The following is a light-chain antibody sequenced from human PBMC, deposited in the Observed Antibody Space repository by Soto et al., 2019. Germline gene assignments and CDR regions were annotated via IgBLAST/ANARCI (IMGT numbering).Light chain of an antibody. V-gene: IGKV3-20*01. CDR1: QSVSSFY. CDR2: GAS. Sequence: EIVLTQSPGTLSLSPGERATLSCRASQSVSSFYSAWYQQKPGQAPRLLIYGASTRATGIPDRFSGSGSGTDFTLTISRLEPEDFAVYYCQQYASSPPTVTFGGGTKVEIK. J-gene: IGKJ4*01. CDR3: QQYASSPPTVT.